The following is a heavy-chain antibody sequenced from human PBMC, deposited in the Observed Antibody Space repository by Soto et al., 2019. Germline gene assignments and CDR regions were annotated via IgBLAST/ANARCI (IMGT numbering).Heavy chain of an antibody. CDR3: AVLGIFDY. CDR1: GFTFSSYA. D-gene: IGHD7-27*01. J-gene: IGHJ4*02. Sequence: GGSLRLSCAASGFTFSSYAMHWVRQAPGKGLEWVAVISYDGSNKYYADSVKGRFTISRDNSKNTLYLQMNSLRAEDTAVYYCAVLGIFDYWGQGTLVTVSS. CDR2: ISYDGSNK. V-gene: IGHV3-30-3*01.